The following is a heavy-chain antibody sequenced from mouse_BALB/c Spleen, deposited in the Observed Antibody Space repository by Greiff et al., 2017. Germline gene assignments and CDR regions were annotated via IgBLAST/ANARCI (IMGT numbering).Heavy chain of an antibody. J-gene: IGHJ4*01. Sequence: EVMLVESGGGLVQPGGSRKLSCAASGFTFISFGMHWVRQAPEKGLEWVAYISSGSSTIYYADTVKGRFTISRDNPKNTLFLQMTSLRSEDTAMYYCARDYGDAMDYWGQGTSVTVSS. V-gene: IGHV5-17*02. D-gene: IGHD1-1*01. CDR1: GFTFISFG. CDR3: ARDYGDAMDY. CDR2: ISSGSSTI.